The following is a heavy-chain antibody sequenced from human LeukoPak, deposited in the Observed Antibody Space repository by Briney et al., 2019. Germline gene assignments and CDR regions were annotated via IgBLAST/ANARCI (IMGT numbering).Heavy chain of an antibody. J-gene: IGHJ4*02. CDR2: INAGNGDT. CDR1: GYTFISYA. D-gene: IGHD5-18*01. V-gene: IGHV1-3*01. CDR3: ARDAAMALLDY. Sequence: ASVKVSCKASGYTFISYAMYWVRQAPGQRLEWMGWINAGNGDTKYSQKFQGRVTITRDTSASTAHMELGSLRSEDTAVYYCARDAAMALLDYWGQGTLVTVSS.